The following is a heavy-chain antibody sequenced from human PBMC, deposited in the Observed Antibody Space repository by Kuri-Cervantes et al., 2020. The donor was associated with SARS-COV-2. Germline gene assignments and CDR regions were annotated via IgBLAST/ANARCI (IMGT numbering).Heavy chain of an antibody. CDR1: GGSISSYY. CDR2: IYYSGST. D-gene: IGHD3-22*01. Sequence: SETLSLTCTVSGGSISSYYWSWIRQPPGKGLEWIGYIYYSGSTNYNPSLKSRVTISVDTSKNQFSLKLSSVTAADTAVYYCAVDSSGYFYYYGMDVWGQGTTVTVSS. J-gene: IGHJ6*02. V-gene: IGHV4-59*01. CDR3: AVDSSGYFYYYGMDV.